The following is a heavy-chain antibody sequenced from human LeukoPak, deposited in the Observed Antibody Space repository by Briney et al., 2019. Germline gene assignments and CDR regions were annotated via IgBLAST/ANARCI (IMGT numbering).Heavy chain of an antibody. Sequence: PSETLSLTCTVSGGSISSYYWSWIRQPAGKGLEWIGRIYTSGSTNYNPSLKSRVTMSVDTSKNQFSLKLSSVTAADTAVYYCARDKYYYGSGERWFDPWGQGTLVTVSS. V-gene: IGHV4-4*07. CDR2: IYTSGST. CDR1: GGSISSYY. D-gene: IGHD3-10*01. J-gene: IGHJ5*02. CDR3: ARDKYYYGSGERWFDP.